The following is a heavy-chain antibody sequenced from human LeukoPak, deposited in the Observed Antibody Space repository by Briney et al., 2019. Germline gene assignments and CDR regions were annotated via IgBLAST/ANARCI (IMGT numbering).Heavy chain of an antibody. Sequence: GASVKVSCKASGYAFTSYDINWVRQATGQGLEWMGRMNPNSGNTGYAQNFLGRVTMTRNTSINTAYMEPSSLRSEDTAVYYCTRAHVDPAGYYYYYYMDVWGKGTTVTISS. D-gene: IGHD5-18*01. CDR3: TRAHVDPAGYYYYYYMDV. CDR2: MNPNSGNT. J-gene: IGHJ6*03. CDR1: GYAFTSYD. V-gene: IGHV1-8*01.